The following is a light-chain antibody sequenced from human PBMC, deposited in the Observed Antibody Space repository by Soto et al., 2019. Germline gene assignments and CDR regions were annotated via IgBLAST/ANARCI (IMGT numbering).Light chain of an antibody. Sequence: QSVLTQPASVSGSPGQSLTISCTGTNSDIGSYKYVSWYQQHPGKAPQLMIYEVSIRPSGVSHRFSGSKSGNTASLTISALQHEDEADYYCASYTNTNPLVFGGGTKLTVL. V-gene: IGLV2-14*01. CDR3: ASYTNTNPLV. CDR1: NSDIGSYKY. CDR2: EVS. J-gene: IGLJ2*01.